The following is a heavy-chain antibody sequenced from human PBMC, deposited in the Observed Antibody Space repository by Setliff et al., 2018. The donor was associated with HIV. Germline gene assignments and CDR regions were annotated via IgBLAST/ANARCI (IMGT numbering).Heavy chain of an antibody. D-gene: IGHD1-1*01. Sequence: GGSLRLSCVASGFTFSTFAMHWVRQAPGKGLEWVSVISYDGSRMSYADSVKGRFTISRDDSKDTVSLQMTSLTSDDTAMYYCARDRVEAERGAFDIWGQGTMVTVSSGGTSTSLDYWGQGTLVTVSS. CDR3: ARDRVEAERGAFDIWGQGTMVTVSSGGTSTSLDY. V-gene: IGHV3-30*04. CDR2: ISYDGSRM. CDR1: GFTFSTFA. J-gene: IGHJ4*02.